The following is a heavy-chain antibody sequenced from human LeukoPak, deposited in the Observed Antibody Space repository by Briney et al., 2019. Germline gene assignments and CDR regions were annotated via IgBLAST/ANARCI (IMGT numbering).Heavy chain of an antibody. D-gene: IGHD2-15*01. Sequence: GGSLRLSCAASGFTFNSYWMSWVRQAPGKGLEWVANRKQDGSEKYYVDSVKGRFTISRDNAKNSLYLQMNSLRAEDTAVYYCAREGCSGGSCYFDYWGQGTLVTVSS. CDR3: AREGCSGGSCYFDY. CDR1: GFTFNSYW. J-gene: IGHJ4*02. CDR2: RKQDGSEK. V-gene: IGHV3-7*05.